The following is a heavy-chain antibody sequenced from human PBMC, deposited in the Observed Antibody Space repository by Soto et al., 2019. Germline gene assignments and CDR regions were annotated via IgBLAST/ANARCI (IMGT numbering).Heavy chain of an antibody. J-gene: IGHJ4*02. Sequence: SETLSLTCTVSGGSVSSGSYYWSWIRQPPGKGLEWIGYIYYSGSTNYNPSLKSRVTISVDTSKNQFSLKLSSVTAADTAVYYCARSPGRHTGDTIGNFDYWGQGTLVTVSS. V-gene: IGHV4-61*01. D-gene: IGHD7-27*01. CDR2: IYYSGST. CDR3: ARSPGRHTGDTIGNFDY. CDR1: GGSVSSGSYY.